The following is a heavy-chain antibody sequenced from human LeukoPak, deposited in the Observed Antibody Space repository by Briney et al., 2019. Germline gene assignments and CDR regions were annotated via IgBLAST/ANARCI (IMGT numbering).Heavy chain of an antibody. V-gene: IGHV3-23*01. CDR3: ATQFRYGSAAGPLDY. Sequence: PGGSLRLACAASGCTFGNYALNWVRQPPGKGLEWVSNISPSGGRTDYADSVKGRFTISRDNFKNMLYLQMNSLRAEDTALFYCATQFRYGSAAGPLDYWGQGTLVTVSS. J-gene: IGHJ4*02. CDR1: GCTFGNYA. D-gene: IGHD3-10*01. CDR2: ISPSGGRT.